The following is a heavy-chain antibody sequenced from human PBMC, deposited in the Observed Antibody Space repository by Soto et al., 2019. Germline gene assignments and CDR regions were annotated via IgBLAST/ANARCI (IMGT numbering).Heavy chain of an antibody. CDR3: AKDRDFWSTYYSAFDI. D-gene: IGHD3-3*01. J-gene: IGHJ3*02. Sequence: PGGSLGLSCAASGFTFGSYAMSWVRQAPGKGLEWVSVISGSGGSTYYADSVKGRFTISRDNSKNTLYLQMNSLRAEDTAVYYCAKDRDFWSTYYSAFDIWGQGTMVTVSS. CDR2: ISGSGGST. V-gene: IGHV3-23*01. CDR1: GFTFGSYA.